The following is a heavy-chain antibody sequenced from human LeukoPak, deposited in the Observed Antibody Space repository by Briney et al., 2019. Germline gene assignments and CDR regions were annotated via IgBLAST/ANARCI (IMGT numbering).Heavy chain of an antibody. V-gene: IGHV1-2*02. CDR1: GYTFTGYY. D-gene: IGHD2-2*01. CDR3: ATVVPAALDAFDI. CDR2: INPNSGGT. Sequence: ASVKVSCKASGYTFTGYYMHWVRQAPGQGLEWMGWINPNSGGTNYAQKFQGRVTMTRDTSISTAYMELSRLRSDDTAAYYCATVVPAALDAFDIWGQGTMVTVSS. J-gene: IGHJ3*02.